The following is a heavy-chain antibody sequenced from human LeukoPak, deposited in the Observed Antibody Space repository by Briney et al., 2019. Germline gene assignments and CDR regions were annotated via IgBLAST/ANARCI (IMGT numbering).Heavy chain of an antibody. V-gene: IGHV3-53*01. CDR1: GFTVSGNY. J-gene: IGHJ6*02. Sequence: GGSLRLSCAASGFTVSGNYMSWVRLAPGKGLEWVSVIYIGGRTNYADSVRGRFTISRDNSKNTLYLQMNGLRAEDTAVYYCARGRYEFSAGMDVWGQGTTVTVSS. CDR2: IYIGGRT. CDR3: ARGRYEFSAGMDV. D-gene: IGHD5-12*01.